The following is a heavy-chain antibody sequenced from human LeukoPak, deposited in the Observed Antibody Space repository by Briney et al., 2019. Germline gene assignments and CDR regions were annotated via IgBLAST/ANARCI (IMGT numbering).Heavy chain of an antibody. J-gene: IGHJ4*02. D-gene: IGHD6-6*01. Sequence: PSETLSLTCAVYGGSFSRYYWSWIRQPPGKGLEWIGEINHSGSTNYNPSLKSRVTISVDTSKNQFSLKLSSVTAADTAVYYCARDKVSSGYSSSSVIDYWGQGTLVTVSS. CDR2: INHSGST. V-gene: IGHV4-34*01. CDR1: GGSFSRYY. CDR3: ARDKVSSGYSSSSVIDY.